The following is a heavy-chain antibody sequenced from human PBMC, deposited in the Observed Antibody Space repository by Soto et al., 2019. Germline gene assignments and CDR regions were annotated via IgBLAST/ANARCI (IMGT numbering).Heavy chain of an antibody. CDR1: GFTFSSYS. V-gene: IGHV3-48*02. J-gene: IGHJ6*02. CDR2: ISSSSSTI. Sequence: GGSLRLSCAASGFTFSSYSMNWVRQAPGKGLEWVSYISSSSSTIYYADSVKGRFTISRDNAKNSLYLQMNSLRDEDTAVYYCARVPPFTVTTQLDGMDVWGQGTTVTVSS. D-gene: IGHD4-4*01. CDR3: ARVPPFTVTTQLDGMDV.